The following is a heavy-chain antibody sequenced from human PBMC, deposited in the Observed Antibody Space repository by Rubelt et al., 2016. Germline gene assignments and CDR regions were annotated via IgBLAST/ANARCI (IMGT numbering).Heavy chain of an antibody. CDR2: IYHSGST. Sequence: QVQLQESGPGLVKPSETLSLTCTVSGYSISSGYYWGWIRQPPGKGLEWIGCIYHSGSTYYNPSLKSRVTISVDTSKNQFSLKLSSVTAADTAVYYCARGRCSSTSCYLSGAYGMDVWGQGTTVTVSS. CDR1: GYSISSGYY. CDR3: ARGRCSSTSCYLSGAYGMDV. D-gene: IGHD2-2*01. V-gene: IGHV4-38-2*02. J-gene: IGHJ6*02.